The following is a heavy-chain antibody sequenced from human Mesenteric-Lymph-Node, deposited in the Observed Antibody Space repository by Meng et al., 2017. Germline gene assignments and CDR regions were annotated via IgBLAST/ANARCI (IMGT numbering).Heavy chain of an antibody. V-gene: IGHV3-7*01. J-gene: IGHJ5*02. CDR1: GFTFSNSW. Sequence: GESLKISCAASGFTFSNSWMTWVRQAPGKGLEWVANIKPDAREKYYMDSVKGRFTISRDNAKNSLYLQMSSLRAEDTAVYYCARLTVIQVGAITKGRGFDPWGQGNLVTVSS. CDR2: IKPDAREK. D-gene: IGHD1-26*01. CDR3: ARLTVIQVGAITKGRGFDP.